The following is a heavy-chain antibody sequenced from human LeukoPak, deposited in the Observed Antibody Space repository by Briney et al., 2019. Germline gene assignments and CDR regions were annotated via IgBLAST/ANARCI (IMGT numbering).Heavy chain of an antibody. V-gene: IGHV4-59*01. D-gene: IGHD3-3*01. Sequence: PSETLSLTCAVYGGSFSGYYWSWIRQPPGKGLEWIGYIYYSGSTNYNPSLKSRVTISVDTSKNQFSLKLSSVTAADTAVYYCARVRSYDFWSGYYRPGYYYYGMDVWGQGTTVTVSS. CDR1: GGSFSGYY. J-gene: IGHJ6*02. CDR3: ARVRSYDFWSGYYRPGYYYYGMDV. CDR2: IYYSGST.